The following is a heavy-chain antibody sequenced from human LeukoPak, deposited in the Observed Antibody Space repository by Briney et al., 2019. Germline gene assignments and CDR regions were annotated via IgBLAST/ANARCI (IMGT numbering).Heavy chain of an antibody. CDR3: AKGGSSWYYFDY. Sequence: GGSLRLSCAASGFTFSSYAMSWVRQAPGKGLEWVSTISASGGSTYYADSVKGRFTISRDNSKNTLYLQMNSLRAEDTAVYYCAKGGSSWYYFDYWGQGTLVTVSS. CDR1: GFTFSSYA. D-gene: IGHD6-13*01. V-gene: IGHV3-23*01. CDR2: ISASGGST. J-gene: IGHJ4*02.